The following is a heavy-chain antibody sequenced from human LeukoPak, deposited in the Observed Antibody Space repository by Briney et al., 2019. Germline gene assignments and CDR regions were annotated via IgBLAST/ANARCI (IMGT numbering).Heavy chain of an antibody. CDR3: ATNPPGRTYLQD. Sequence: RPGGSLRLSCAASGFTFHGYGMTWVRQVPGKGLEWIAEINWIGDTTRYGDSVKGRFTISRDNAKNSLDLQINSLRVEDTAFYYCATNPPGRTYLQDWGQGTLVTVSS. CDR2: INWIGDTT. V-gene: IGHV3-20*04. D-gene: IGHD1-1*01. J-gene: IGHJ1*01. CDR1: GFTFHGYG.